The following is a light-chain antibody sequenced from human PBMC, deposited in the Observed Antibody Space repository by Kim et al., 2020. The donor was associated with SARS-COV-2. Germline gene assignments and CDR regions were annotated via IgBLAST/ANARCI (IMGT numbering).Light chain of an antibody. J-gene: IGLJ2*01. CDR1: NIGSKS. CDR3: QVWDSSSDHVI. V-gene: IGLV3-21*03. Sequence: PGKTARITCGGNNIGSKSVHWYQQKPGQAPVLVVYDDTDRPSGIPERFSGSNSGNPATLTISRVEAGDEADYYCQVWDSSSDHVIFGGGTQLTVL. CDR2: DDT.